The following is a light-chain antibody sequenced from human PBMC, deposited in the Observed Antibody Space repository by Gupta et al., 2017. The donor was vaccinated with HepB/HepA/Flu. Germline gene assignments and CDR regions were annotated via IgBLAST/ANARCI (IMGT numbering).Light chain of an antibody. Sequence: DIQMTQSPSSLSASVGDRVTITCQASQDISNYLNWYQQKPGKAPKLLIYDASNLETGVPSRFSGSGSGTDFTFTISSLQPEDIATYYCQQYDNLQMCSFGQGTKLEIK. CDR3: QQYDNLQMCS. CDR1: QDISNY. CDR2: DAS. V-gene: IGKV1-33*01. J-gene: IGKJ2*04.